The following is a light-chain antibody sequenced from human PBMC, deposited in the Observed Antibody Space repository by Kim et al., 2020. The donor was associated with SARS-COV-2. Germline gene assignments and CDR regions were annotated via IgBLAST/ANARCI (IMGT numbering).Light chain of an antibody. CDR3: SSYTNSDTPL. Sequence: QSALTQPTSVSGSPGQSIAISCTGTSSDVGGYNFVSWYQQHPGKAPKLMISEVSSRPSGVSDRFSGSKSGNTASLTISGLQADDEADYYCSSYTNSDTPLFGGGTQLTVL. J-gene: IGLJ2*01. CDR1: SSDVGGYNF. V-gene: IGLV2-14*01. CDR2: EVS.